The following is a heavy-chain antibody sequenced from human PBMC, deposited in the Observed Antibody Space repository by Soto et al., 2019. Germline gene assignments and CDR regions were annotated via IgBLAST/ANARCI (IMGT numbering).Heavy chain of an antibody. J-gene: IGHJ3*02. D-gene: IGHD2-2*02. Sequence: GESLKISCKGSGYSFTSYWIGWVRQMPGKGLEWMGIIYPGDSDTRYSPSFQGQVTISADKSISTAYLQWSSLKASDTAMYYCAGHHCSSTSCYRGGAFDIWGQGTMVTVSS. CDR3: AGHHCSSTSCYRGGAFDI. CDR2: IYPGDSDT. CDR1: GYSFTSYW. V-gene: IGHV5-51*01.